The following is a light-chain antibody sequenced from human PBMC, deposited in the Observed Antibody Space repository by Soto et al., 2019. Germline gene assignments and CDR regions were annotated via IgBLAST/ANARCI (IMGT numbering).Light chain of an antibody. CDR3: QKYNSDPLT. Sequence: DIQMTQSPSSLSASIGDRVTITCRASQDIKNYLVWYQQKPGKAPKLLIYAASSLQSGAPSRFSGSGSGTEFTLTINSLQSEDVATYYCQKYNSDPLTFGGGTKVEI. CDR1: QDIKNY. V-gene: IGKV1-27*01. J-gene: IGKJ4*01. CDR2: AAS.